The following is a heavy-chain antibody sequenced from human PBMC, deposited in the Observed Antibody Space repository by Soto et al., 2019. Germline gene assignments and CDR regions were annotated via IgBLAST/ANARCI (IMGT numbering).Heavy chain of an antibody. J-gene: IGHJ4*02. CDR2: IASKADGGTT. Sequence: PGGSLRLSCAASGFTFTNAWMNWVRQAPGKGLEWVGRIASKADGGTTDYAAPVKGRFTISRDDSKDTLFLQMSSLKTEDTAVYYCATSPGYYDSSPYDYWGQGTLVTVS. CDR1: GFTFTNAW. D-gene: IGHD3-22*01. V-gene: IGHV3-15*07. CDR3: ATSPGYYDSSPYDY.